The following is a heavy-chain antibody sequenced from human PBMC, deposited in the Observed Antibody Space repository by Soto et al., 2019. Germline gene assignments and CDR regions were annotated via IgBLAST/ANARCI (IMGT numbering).Heavy chain of an antibody. J-gene: IGHJ6*02. D-gene: IGHD6-19*01. V-gene: IGHV1-69*06. CDR3: ATGEGPQAVAGSLYDRRMDV. CDR1: GGTFSTYT. CDR2: VIPIVGTV. Sequence: QVQLVQSGAEVKKPGSSMKVSCKASGGTFSTYTISWVRQAPRQGLQWMGGVIPIVGTVTYAQKFQGRVTITADKSTNTVNMVMSNLTSDDTAVYYCATGEGPQAVAGSLYDRRMDVWGQGTAVTVSS.